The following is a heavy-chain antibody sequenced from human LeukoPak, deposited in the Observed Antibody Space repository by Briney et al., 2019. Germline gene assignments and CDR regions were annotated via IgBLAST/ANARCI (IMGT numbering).Heavy chain of an antibody. V-gene: IGHV1-8*01. CDR3: ARGPQWRGDYYYMDV. CDR2: MNPNSGNK. CDR1: GYSFTNFD. D-gene: IGHD6-19*01. J-gene: IGHJ6*03. Sequence: GASVKVSCKASGYSFTNFDINWVRQATGQGLELMGWMNPNSGNKGYAQKFQGRVTMTMNTSITTDYMELSSLRSEDTAVYYCARGPQWRGDYYYMDVWGRGTTVTVSS.